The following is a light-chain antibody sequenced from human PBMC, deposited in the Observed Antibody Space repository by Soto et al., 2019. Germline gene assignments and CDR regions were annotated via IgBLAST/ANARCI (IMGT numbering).Light chain of an antibody. V-gene: IGLV2-14*01. CDR1: SSDVGGYNY. Sequence: QSALTQPASVSGSPGQSITISCTGTSSDVGGYNYVSWYKQHPGKAPKLMIYDVSNRPSGVSNRFSGSKSGNTASLTISGLQAEDEAEYYCSSYTSSSPVVFGGGTKLTVL. J-gene: IGLJ2*01. CDR3: SSYTSSSPVV. CDR2: DVS.